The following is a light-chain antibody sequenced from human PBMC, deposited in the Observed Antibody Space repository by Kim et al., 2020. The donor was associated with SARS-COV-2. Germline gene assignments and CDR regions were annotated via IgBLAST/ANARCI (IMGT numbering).Light chain of an antibody. J-gene: IGKJ1*01. Sequence: ASVGDRVTITCQASQDISNYLNWYQQKPGKAPKLLIYDASNLETGVPSRFSGSGSGTDFTFTISSLQPDDFAIYYCQQYSSYTWTFGQGTKVDIK. V-gene: IGKV1-33*01. CDR3: QQYSSYTWT. CDR2: DAS. CDR1: QDISNY.